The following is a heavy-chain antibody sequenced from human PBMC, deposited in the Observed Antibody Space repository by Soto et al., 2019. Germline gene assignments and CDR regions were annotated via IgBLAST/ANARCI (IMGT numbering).Heavy chain of an antibody. D-gene: IGHD6-13*01. Sequence: EVQLVESGGGLVQPGGSLRLSCAASGFTFSSYWMSWVRQAPGKGLEWVANIKQDGSEKYYVDSVKGRFTISRDNAKNSLDLQMNSLRVEDTAVYYCARDRGSSWFYGMDVWGQGTTVTVSS. CDR2: IKQDGSEK. J-gene: IGHJ6*02. CDR3: ARDRGSSWFYGMDV. V-gene: IGHV3-7*01. CDR1: GFTFSSYW.